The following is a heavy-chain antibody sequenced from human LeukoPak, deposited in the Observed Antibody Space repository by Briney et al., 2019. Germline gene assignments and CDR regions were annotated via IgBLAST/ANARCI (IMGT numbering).Heavy chain of an antibody. V-gene: IGHV4-39*07. J-gene: IGHJ4*02. CDR2: GDYSGGT. CDR1: GFTFSSYW. CDR3: ARERGEEYSSGWYKTNFFDT. Sequence: PGGSLRLSCAASGFTFSSYWMSWVRQPPGKGLEWIASGDYSGGTYYNPSLESRVAISADMSKNQISLKLSSVTAADTALYYCARERGEEYSSGWYKTNFFDTWGQGTRVTVSS. D-gene: IGHD6-19*01.